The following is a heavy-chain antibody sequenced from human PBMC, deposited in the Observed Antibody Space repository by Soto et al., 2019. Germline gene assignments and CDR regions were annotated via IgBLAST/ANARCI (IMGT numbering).Heavy chain of an antibody. CDR2: INHSGST. D-gene: IGHD7-27*01. V-gene: IGHV4-34*01. CDR3: ARALGRDY. Sequence: PSETLSLTCAVYGGSCSGYDWSWIRQPPGKGLEWIGEINHSGSTNYNPSLKSRVTISVDTSKNQFSLKLSSVTAADTAVYYCARALGRDYWGQGTLVTVSS. CDR1: GGSCSGYD. J-gene: IGHJ4*02.